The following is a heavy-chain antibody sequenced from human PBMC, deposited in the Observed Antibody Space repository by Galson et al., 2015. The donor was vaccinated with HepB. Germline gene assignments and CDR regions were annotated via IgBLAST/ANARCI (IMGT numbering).Heavy chain of an antibody. CDR1: GGTFNNPP. V-gene: IGHV1-69*06. Sequence: SVKVSCKAAGGTFNNPPTSGVRQAPGQGPEWMAEINTLFGTKNNAPKFQDRRTIAADRSTSTVYMELSSLTSEDTAVYYCATNAGRRGIFFEYWGQGTLVTVSS. CDR3: ATNAGRRGIFFEY. D-gene: IGHD3-10*01. J-gene: IGHJ4*02. CDR2: INTLFGTK.